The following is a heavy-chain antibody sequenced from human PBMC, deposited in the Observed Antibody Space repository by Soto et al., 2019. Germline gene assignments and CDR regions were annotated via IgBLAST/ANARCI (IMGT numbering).Heavy chain of an antibody. V-gene: IGHV3-9*01. D-gene: IGHD5-12*01. J-gene: IGHJ4*02. CDR3: FQDWLREPHRTSDN. Sequence: SLRVSCAASGFGCDEDAMHWVRQAPGKGLEWVSGISWSGDMIRFADSVKGRFTISRDNGKNSLYLQMNSLRTEDTAFYYWFQDWLREPHRTSDNRGPGALVTLSS. CDR1: GFGCDEDA. CDR2: ISWSGDMI.